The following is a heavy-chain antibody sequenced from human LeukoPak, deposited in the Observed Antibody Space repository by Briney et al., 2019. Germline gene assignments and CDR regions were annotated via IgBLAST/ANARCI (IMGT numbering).Heavy chain of an antibody. D-gene: IGHD3-10*01. J-gene: IGHJ3*02. CDR3: ARWRLRSSDAVDI. Sequence: GGSVRLSRAASGYPFNSYSMNWVRQAPGKGLEWVSVIYSGGSTYYADSVKGRFTISRDNSKNTLYLQMNSLRAGNTAGDYVARWRLRSSDAVDISGERTMVTVSS. CDR2: IYSGGST. V-gene: IGHV3-53*01. CDR1: GYPFNSYS.